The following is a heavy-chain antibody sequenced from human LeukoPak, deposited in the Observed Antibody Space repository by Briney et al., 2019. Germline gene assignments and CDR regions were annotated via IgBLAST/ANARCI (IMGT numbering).Heavy chain of an antibody. CDR2: INHSGYT. CDR1: GVPFSNYY. Sequence: SETLSLTCAVSGVPFSNYYWSWVRQSPRQGREWIGEINHSGYTNYNPSLKSRVTMSVDTSKNQFSLKLTSVTAADTAVYYCSRGSSSWYNAAFDIWGQGTKVTVSS. V-gene: IGHV4-34*01. J-gene: IGHJ3*02. CDR3: SRGSSSWYNAAFDI. D-gene: IGHD6-13*01.